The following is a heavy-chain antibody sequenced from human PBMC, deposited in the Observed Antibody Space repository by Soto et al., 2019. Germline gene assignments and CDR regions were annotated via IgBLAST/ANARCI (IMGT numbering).Heavy chain of an antibody. J-gene: IGHJ6*03. V-gene: IGHV4-59*08. CDR1: GGSISSYY. CDR2: IYYSGST. D-gene: IGHD3-10*01. Sequence: SETLSLTCTVSGGSISSYYWSWIRQPPGKGLEWIGYIYYSGSTNYNPSLKSRVTISVDTSKNQFSLKLSSVTAADTAVYYCARRVTMVRGVRDYYYYMDVWGKGTTVTVSS. CDR3: ARRVTMVRGVRDYYYYMDV.